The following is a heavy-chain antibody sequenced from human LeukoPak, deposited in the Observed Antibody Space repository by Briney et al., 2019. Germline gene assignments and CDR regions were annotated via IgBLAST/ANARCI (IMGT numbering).Heavy chain of an antibody. Sequence: GESLRLSCAASGFTFSSYAMHWVRQAPGKGLEWVAVISYDGSNKYYADSVKGRFTISRDNSKNTLYLQMNSLRAEDTAVYYCARDGLAVVITAPFDYWGQGTLVTVSS. D-gene: IGHD3-22*01. CDR1: GFTFSSYA. J-gene: IGHJ4*02. CDR3: ARDGLAVVITAPFDY. V-gene: IGHV3-30-3*01. CDR2: ISYDGSNK.